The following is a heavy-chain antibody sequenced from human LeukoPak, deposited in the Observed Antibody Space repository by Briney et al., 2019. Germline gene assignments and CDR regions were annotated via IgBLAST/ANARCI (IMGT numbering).Heavy chain of an antibody. CDR1: GFTFSSYS. J-gene: IGHJ6*02. CDR2: ISSSSSYI. CDR3: ARDRCSGGSCYLNYGMDV. V-gene: IGHV3-21*01. D-gene: IGHD2-15*01. Sequence: GGSLRLSCAASGFTFSSYSMNWVRQAPGKGREWVSSISSSSSYIHYADSVKGRFTIPRDNAKNSLYLQMNSLRAEDTAVYYCARDRCSGGSCYLNYGMDVWGQGTTVTVSS.